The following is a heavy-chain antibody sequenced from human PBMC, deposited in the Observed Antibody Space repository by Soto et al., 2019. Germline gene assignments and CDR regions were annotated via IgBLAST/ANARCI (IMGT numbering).Heavy chain of an antibody. D-gene: IGHD6-6*01. V-gene: IGHV1-18*01. J-gene: IGHJ6*03. CDR3: ARVRQLVVYFYYYMDV. Sequence: QVQLLQSGAEVKKPGASVKVSCKASGYTFTNYGITWVRQAPGQGLEWMGWISAYNGDTHYTQRLQGRVTMTTDTPTSTAYMELRRLRSDDTAVYYCARVRQLVVYFYYYMDVGGKGTTLTVS. CDR2: ISAYNGDT. CDR1: GYTFTNYG.